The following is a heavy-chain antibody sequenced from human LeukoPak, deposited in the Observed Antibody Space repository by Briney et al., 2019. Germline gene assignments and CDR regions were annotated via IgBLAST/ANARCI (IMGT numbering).Heavy chain of an antibody. CDR3: ARDAQKTPYYFGSGTYYESRWFDP. V-gene: IGHV1-2*02. D-gene: IGHD3-10*01. Sequence: ASVKVSCKASGYTFTGYYIHWVRQAPGQGLEWMGWINPNSGGTYYAQKFQGRVTMTRDTSINTAYMELSRLRSDDTAVYYCARDAQKTPYYFGSGTYYESRWFDPWGQGALVTVSS. CDR2: INPNSGGT. CDR1: GYTFTGYY. J-gene: IGHJ5*02.